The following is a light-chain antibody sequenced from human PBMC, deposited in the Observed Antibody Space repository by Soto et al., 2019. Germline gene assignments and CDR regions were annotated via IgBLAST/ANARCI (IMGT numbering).Light chain of an antibody. CDR3: QDYDYSLTASV. Sequence: QSVLTQPPSVSGAPGQRVTLSCTCNSSNLGAGYDVHWYQQLPGAAPKLVIFGIRNRPSGVPERYSGPKSGTSASLAITGLQDEDEADYYCQDYDYSLTASVFGGRTKRPVL. CDR1: SSNLGAGYD. V-gene: IGLV1-40*01. J-gene: IGLJ3*02. CDR2: GIR.